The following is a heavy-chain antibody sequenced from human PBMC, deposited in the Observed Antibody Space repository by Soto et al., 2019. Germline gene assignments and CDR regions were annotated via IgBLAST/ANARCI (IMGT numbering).Heavy chain of an antibody. D-gene: IGHD2-2*01. V-gene: IGHV3-9*01. J-gene: IGHJ5*02. CDR2: ISWNSGCI. Sequence: DVQLVESGGGLVQPGRSLRLSCAASGFTFDDYAMHWVRQAPGKGLEWVSGISWNSGCIGYADSVKGRFTISRDNVKNSLYLQMNGLRPENTAFYYCARGQTSTSLNWFDPWGQGTLVTVSS. CDR1: GFTFDDYA. CDR3: ARGQTSTSLNWFDP.